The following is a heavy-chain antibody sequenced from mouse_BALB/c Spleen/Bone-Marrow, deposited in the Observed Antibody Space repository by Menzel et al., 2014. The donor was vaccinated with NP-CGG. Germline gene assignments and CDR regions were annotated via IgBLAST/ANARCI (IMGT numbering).Heavy chain of an antibody. V-gene: IGHV5-9-3*01. J-gene: IGHJ3*01. CDR1: GFTFSNYA. CDR3: ARQGVPRDGYTWFTY. D-gene: IGHD2-3*01. CDR2: ISSGGSYT. Sequence: EVKLLESGGDLMKPGGSLKLSCAASGFTFSNYAMSWVRQTPEKRLEWVASISSGGSYTYYTDSVKGRFTIARDNAKNTLYLQMSSRRSEDTAIYYCARQGVPRDGYTWFTYWGQGSLATVSA.